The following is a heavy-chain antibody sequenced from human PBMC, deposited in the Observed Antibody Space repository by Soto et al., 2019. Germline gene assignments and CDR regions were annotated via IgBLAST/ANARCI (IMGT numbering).Heavy chain of an antibody. CDR3: ARVYDFWSDVYYYYYMDV. CDR2: IIPIFGTA. V-gene: IGHV1-69*05. D-gene: IGHD3-3*01. CDR1: GGTFSSYA. J-gene: IGHJ6*03. Sequence: SVKVSCKASGGTFSSYAISWVRQAPGQGLEWMGGIIPIFGTANYAQKLQGRVTMTTDTSTSTAYMELRSLRSDDTAVYYCARVYDFWSDVYYYYYMDVWGKGTTVTVSS.